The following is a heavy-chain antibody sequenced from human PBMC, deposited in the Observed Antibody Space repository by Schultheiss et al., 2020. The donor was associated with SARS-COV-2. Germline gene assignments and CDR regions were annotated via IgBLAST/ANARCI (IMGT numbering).Heavy chain of an antibody. Sequence: SETLSLTCTVSGGSVSSGSYYWSWIRQPPGKGLEWIGYIYYSGSTNYNPSLKSRVTISVDTSKNQFSLKLSSVTAADTAVYYCARGSMAYCGGDCIDYWGQGTLVTVSS. D-gene: IGHD2-21*02. CDR2: IYYSGST. CDR3: ARGSMAYCGGDCIDY. CDR1: GGSVSSGSYY. J-gene: IGHJ4*02. V-gene: IGHV4-61*01.